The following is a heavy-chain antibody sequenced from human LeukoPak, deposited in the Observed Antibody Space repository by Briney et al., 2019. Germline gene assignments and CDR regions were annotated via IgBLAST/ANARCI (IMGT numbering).Heavy chain of an antibody. CDR2: IYSGGST. V-gene: IGHV3-66*01. J-gene: IGHJ4*02. D-gene: IGHD4-23*01. CDR1: GFTVSSNY. CDR3: ARSLTTVATAADY. Sequence: PGGSLRLSCAASGFTVSSNYMSWVRQAPGKGLEWVSVIYSGGSTYYADSVKGRFTISRDNSKNTLYLQMNSLRAEDTAVYYCARSLTTVATAADYWGQGTLVTVSS.